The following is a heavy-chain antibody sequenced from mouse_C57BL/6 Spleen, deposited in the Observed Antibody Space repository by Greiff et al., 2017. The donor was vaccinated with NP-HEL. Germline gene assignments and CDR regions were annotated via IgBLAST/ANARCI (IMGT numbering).Heavy chain of an antibody. CDR2: IDPSDSET. D-gene: IGHD4-1*01. V-gene: IGHV1-52*01. CDR3: ARRGTWGYFDV. Sequence: VQLQQSGAELVRPGSSVKLSCKASGYTFTSYWMHWVKQRPIQGLEWIGNIDPSDSETNYNQKFKDKATWTGEKSYSKAYMPLSSMTSEDSAVYYCARRGTWGYFDVWGTGTTVTVSA. CDR1: GYTFTSYW. J-gene: IGHJ1*03.